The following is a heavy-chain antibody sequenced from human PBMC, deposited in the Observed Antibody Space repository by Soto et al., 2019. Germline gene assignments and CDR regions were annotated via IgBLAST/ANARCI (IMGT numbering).Heavy chain of an antibody. D-gene: IGHD1-1*01. CDR1: GFSLYTGGVG. Sequence: QITLKESSPPLVNPTQTLTLTCSFSGFSLYTGGVGVGWIRQPPGKALEWLALLYWDDTRRYNPSLKNTLTIAKDTSENQVVLTMTDMGPVDTGTYFCAHYTTDTYFDVWGKGTTVTVSS. J-gene: IGHJ6*04. CDR3: AHYTTDTYFDV. CDR2: LYWDDTR. V-gene: IGHV2-5*02.